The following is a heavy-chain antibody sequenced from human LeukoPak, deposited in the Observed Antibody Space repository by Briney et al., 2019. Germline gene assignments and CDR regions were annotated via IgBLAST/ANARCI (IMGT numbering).Heavy chain of an antibody. J-gene: IGHJ5*02. Sequence: SQTLSLTCTVSGGSISSGAYYWSWIRQPPGKGLEWIGYIYHSGSTYYNPSLKSRVTISVDRSKNQLSLRLNSVTAADTAVYYCARYRLPADSYDFWSGYNWIDPWGQGTLVTVSS. CDR3: ARYRLPADSYDFWSGYNWIDP. V-gene: IGHV4-30-2*01. CDR2: IYHSGST. D-gene: IGHD3-3*01. CDR1: GGSISSGAYY.